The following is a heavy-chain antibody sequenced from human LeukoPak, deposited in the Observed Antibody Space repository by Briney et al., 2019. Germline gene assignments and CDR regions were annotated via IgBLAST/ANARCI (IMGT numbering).Heavy chain of an antibody. CDR1: GFTFSSYS. CDR3: AKVGSGHYFDY. CDR2: ISGSGGST. V-gene: IGHV3-23*01. J-gene: IGHJ4*02. D-gene: IGHD3-3*01. Sequence: GGSLRLSCAASGFTFSSYSMNWVRQAPGKGLEWVSAISGSGGSTYYADSVKGRFTISRDNSKNTLYLQMNSLRAEDTAVYYCAKVGSGHYFDYWGQGTLVTVSS.